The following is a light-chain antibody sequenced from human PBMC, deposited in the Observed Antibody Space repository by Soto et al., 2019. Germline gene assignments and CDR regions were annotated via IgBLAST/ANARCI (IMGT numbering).Light chain of an antibody. Sequence: QSVLTQPPSVSGAPGQRVTISCTGSSSNIGAGYDVHWYQQLPGTAPKLLIYGNSNRPSGVPDRFSGSKSGTSASLAITGLQAEDEADYYCQSYYSILSGVVFGGGTKLTVL. CDR1: SSNIGAGYD. CDR2: GNS. J-gene: IGLJ2*01. CDR3: QSYYSILSGVV. V-gene: IGLV1-40*01.